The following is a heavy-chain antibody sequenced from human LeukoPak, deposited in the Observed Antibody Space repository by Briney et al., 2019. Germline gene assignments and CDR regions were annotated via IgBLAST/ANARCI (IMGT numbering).Heavy chain of an antibody. CDR1: GFTFSSYE. D-gene: IGHD5-12*01. CDR3: AREATSRY. CDR2: ISSSSSTK. V-gene: IGHV3-48*03. J-gene: IGHJ4*02. Sequence: PGGSLRLSCVASGFTFSSYEMNWVRQAPGKGLEWVSYISSSSSTKYYTDSVKGRFTISRDNAKNSLYLQMNSLRAEDTAVYYCAREATSRYWGQGTLVTVSS.